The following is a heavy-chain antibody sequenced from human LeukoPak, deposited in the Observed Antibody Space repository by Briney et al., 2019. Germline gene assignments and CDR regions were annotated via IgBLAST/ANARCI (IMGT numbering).Heavy chain of an antibody. CDR1: GFTFSSYA. D-gene: IGHD3-16*02. CDR2: ISGSGGST. J-gene: IGHJ4*02. V-gene: IGHV3-23*01. CDR3: AKSAYRYTIYYFDY. Sequence: GGSLRLSCAASGFTFSSYAMSWVRQAPGKGLEWVSAISGSGGSTYYADSVKGRFTISRDNSKNKMHLQMNSLRAEDTAVYYCAKSAYRYTIYYFDYWGQGTLVTVSS.